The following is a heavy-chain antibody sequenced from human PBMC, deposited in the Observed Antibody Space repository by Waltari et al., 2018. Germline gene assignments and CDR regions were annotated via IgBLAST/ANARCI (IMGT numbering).Heavy chain of an antibody. CDR2: IYHSGST. D-gene: IGHD1-26*01. V-gene: IGHV4-38-2*02. CDR1: GYSISSGYY. Sequence: QVQLQESGPGLVKPSENLSLTCTVSGYSISSGYYWGWIRQPPGKGLEWIGSIYHSGSTYYNPSLKSRVTISVDTSKNQFSLKLSSVTAADTAVYYCAREPIVGATAFWYFDLWGRGTLVTVSS. J-gene: IGHJ2*01. CDR3: AREPIVGATAFWYFDL.